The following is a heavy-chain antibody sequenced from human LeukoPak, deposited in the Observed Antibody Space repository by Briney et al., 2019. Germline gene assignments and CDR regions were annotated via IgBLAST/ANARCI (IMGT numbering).Heavy chain of an antibody. CDR2: INHSGST. Sequence: SETLSLTCAVYGGSFSGYYWSWIRQPPGKGLEWIGEINHSGSTNYNPSLKSRVTISVDTSKNQFSLKLSSVTAADTAVYYCARGPKISSLFYYYYYGMDVWGQGTTVTVSS. CDR1: GGSFSGYY. V-gene: IGHV4-34*01. J-gene: IGHJ6*02. CDR3: ARGPKISSLFYYYYYGMDV.